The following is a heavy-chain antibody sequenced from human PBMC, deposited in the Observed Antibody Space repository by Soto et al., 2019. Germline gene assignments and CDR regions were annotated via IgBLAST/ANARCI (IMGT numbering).Heavy chain of an antibody. CDR3: AHSELPPYYDFWSGYHLFDY. CDR1: GFSLSTSGVG. Sequence: SGPTLVNPTQTLTLTCTFSGFSLSTSGVGVGWIRQPPGKALEWLALIYWNDDKRYSPSLKSRLTITKDTSKNQVVLTMTNMDPVDTATYYCAHSELPPYYDFWSGYHLFDYWGQGTLVTVSS. D-gene: IGHD3-3*01. J-gene: IGHJ4*02. V-gene: IGHV2-5*01. CDR2: IYWNDDK.